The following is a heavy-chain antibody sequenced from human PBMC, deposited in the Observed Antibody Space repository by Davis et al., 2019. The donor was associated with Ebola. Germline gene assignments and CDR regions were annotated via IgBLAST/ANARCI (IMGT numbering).Heavy chain of an antibody. CDR1: GYTFTGYY. J-gene: IGHJ6*02. Sequence: ASVKVSCKASGYTFTGYYMHWVRQAPGQGLEWMGWINPNSGGTNYAQKFQGRVTMTRDTSISTAYMELSRLRSDDTAVYYCARVEGYEGPYYYYYYGMDVWGQGTTVTVSS. CDR3: ARVEGYEGPYYYYYYGMDV. CDR2: INPNSGGT. D-gene: IGHD2-2*01. V-gene: IGHV1-2*02.